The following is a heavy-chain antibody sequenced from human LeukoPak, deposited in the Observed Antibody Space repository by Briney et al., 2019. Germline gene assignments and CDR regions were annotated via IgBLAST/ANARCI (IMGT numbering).Heavy chain of an antibody. J-gene: IGHJ4*02. CDR3: ARFYDSSGSFDY. D-gene: IGHD3-22*01. V-gene: IGHV4-39*01. CDR1: GGSISSSRYY. Sequence: SAPLSLTCTVAGGSISSSRYYWGWVPQPPGKGLAGIGSIYYNGSTYYTLYLKSRVTISVDTSKSRFCLKLSSVTAADTAVYYCARFYDSSGSFDYWGQGTLLSVSS. CDR2: IYYNGST.